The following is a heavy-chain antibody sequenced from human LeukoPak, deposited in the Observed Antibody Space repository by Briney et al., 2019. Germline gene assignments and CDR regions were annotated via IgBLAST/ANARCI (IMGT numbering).Heavy chain of an antibody. D-gene: IGHD3-16*01. CDR2: IRYDGSDK. Sequence: GGSLRLSCAAFGFTFSTYGMHWVRQAPGKGLEWVAFIRYDGSDKFYADSVKGRFTLSRDNSKNTLYLQMNSLRAEDTAVYYCAKDLRGGGRFFDFWGQGTLVTVS. V-gene: IGHV3-30*02. J-gene: IGHJ4*02. CDR1: GFTFSTYG. CDR3: AKDLRGGGRFFDF.